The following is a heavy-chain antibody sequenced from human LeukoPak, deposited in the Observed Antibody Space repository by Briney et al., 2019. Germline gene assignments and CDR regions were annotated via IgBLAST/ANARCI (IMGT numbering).Heavy chain of an antibody. D-gene: IGHD6-19*01. CDR3: ARDAVAGTSRGYYYYYMDV. CDR1: GYTFTGYY. V-gene: IGHV1-2*02. J-gene: IGHJ6*03. Sequence: GASVKVSCTASGYTFTGYYMHWVRQAPGQGLEWMGWINPNSGGTNYAQKFQGRVTMTRDTSISTAYMELSRLRSDDTAVCYCARDAVAGTSRGYYYYYMDVWGKGTTVTISS. CDR2: INPNSGGT.